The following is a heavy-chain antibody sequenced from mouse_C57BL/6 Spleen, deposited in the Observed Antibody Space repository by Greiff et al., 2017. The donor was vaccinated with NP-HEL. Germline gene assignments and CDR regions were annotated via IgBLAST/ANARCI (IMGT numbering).Heavy chain of an antibody. CDR2: IYPGSGNT. D-gene: IGHD3-3*01. J-gene: IGHJ4*01. CDR1: GYTFTDYY. V-gene: IGHV1-76*01. CDR3: AREGQPGAMDY. Sequence: QVTLKESGAELVRPGASVKLSCKASGYTFTDYYINWVQQRPGQGLEWIARIYPGSGNTYYNEKFKGKATLTAEKSSSTAYMQLSSLTSEDSAVYFCAREGQPGAMDYWGQGTSVTVSS.